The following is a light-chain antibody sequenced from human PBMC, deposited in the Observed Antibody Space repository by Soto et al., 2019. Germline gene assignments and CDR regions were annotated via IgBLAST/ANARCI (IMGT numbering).Light chain of an antibody. CDR3: QQSYSTLSIT. Sequence: DIQMTQSPSSLSASVGDRVTITCRASESISRHLNWYQQKPGKAPKLLIYAASSLQNGVPSRFSGSGSGTDFTLTISNLPPEDFATYYCQQSYSTLSITFGQGTRLEIK. CDR2: AAS. V-gene: IGKV1-39*01. CDR1: ESISRH. J-gene: IGKJ5*01.